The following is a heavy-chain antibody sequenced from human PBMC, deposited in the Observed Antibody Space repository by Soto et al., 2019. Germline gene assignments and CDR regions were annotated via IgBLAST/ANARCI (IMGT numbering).Heavy chain of an antibody. J-gene: IGHJ4*02. CDR1: GFTFSSYA. V-gene: IGHV3-23*01. D-gene: IGHD3-22*01. CDR3: AKLVVRTPFDD. CDR2: ISGSGGST. Sequence: GGSLILSCAAPGFTFSSYAMTRVRQAPGKGMEWVSAISGSGGSTYYADSVKGRFTISRDNSKNTLYRQMNSLRAEDTAVYYCAKLVVRTPFDDWGQGTLVTVYS.